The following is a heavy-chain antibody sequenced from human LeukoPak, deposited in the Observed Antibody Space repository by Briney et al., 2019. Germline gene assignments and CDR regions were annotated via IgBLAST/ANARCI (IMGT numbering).Heavy chain of an antibody. D-gene: IGHD2-2*01. J-gene: IGHJ4*02. CDR1: GFTFSSYA. V-gene: IGHV3-30-3*01. CDR2: ISYDGSNK. Sequence: PGGSLRLSCAASGFTFSSYAMHWVRQAPGKGLEWVAVISYDGSNKYYADSVKGRFTISRDNSKNTLYLQMNSLRAGDTAVYYCAREPPPALGYCSSTSCPLDYWGQGTLVTVSS. CDR3: AREPPPALGYCSSTSCPLDY.